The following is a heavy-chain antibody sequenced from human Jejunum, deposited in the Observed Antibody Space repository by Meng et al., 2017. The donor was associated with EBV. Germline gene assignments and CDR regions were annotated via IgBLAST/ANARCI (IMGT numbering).Heavy chain of an antibody. J-gene: IGHJ4*02. Sequence: QVQLVQSGCELKKPGASVKVSCKASGYTFSRYAMHWVRQAPGQGLEWMGWLNPRTGNPAYAQGFTGRFVFSLDTSVSTAYLQISSLKAEDTAVYYCASDISTATFGYWGQGTLVTVSS. V-gene: IGHV7-4-1*02. D-gene: IGHD2-21*02. CDR3: ASDISTATFGY. CDR2: LNPRTGNP. CDR1: GYTFSRYA.